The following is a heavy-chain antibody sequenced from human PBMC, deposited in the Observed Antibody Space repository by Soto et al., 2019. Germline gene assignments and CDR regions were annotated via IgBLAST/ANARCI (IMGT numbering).Heavy chain of an antibody. Sequence: PGESLKISCKGSVYTFSKYWIGWVRQTPGKGLEWMGLIYPGDSDARYSPSFEGQVTFSVDKSIKTAYLQWNSLKASDTAMYYCARQGGEYNTMSDYWGQGTLVTVSS. J-gene: IGHJ4*02. V-gene: IGHV5-51*01. CDR3: ARQGGEYNTMSDY. CDR1: VYTFSKYW. D-gene: IGHD3-10*01. CDR2: IYPGDSDA.